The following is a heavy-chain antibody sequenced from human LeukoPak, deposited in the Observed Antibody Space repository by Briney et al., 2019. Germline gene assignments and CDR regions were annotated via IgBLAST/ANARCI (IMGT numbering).Heavy chain of an antibody. V-gene: IGHV3-33*01. J-gene: IGHJ3*02. CDR3: ARRPGLLHDAFDI. CDR2: IWYDGSKT. D-gene: IGHD2-21*02. CDR1: GFTFNNYG. Sequence: PGRSLRLSCAASGFTFNNYGFHWVRQAPGKGLEWVAVIWYDGSKTYYVDSVKGRFTISGDNSKNTLYLQMNSLRAEDTAVNYCARRPGLLHDAFDIWGQGTMVTVSS.